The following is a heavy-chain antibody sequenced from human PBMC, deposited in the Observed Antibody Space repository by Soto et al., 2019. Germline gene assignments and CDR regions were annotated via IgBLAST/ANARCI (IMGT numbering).Heavy chain of an antibody. CDR3: ARQSLLRYFDWLLSDPPYGMDV. D-gene: IGHD3-9*01. Sequence: GASVKGSCKASGYTFTSYGISWVRQAPGQGLEWMGWISAYNGNTNYAQKLQGRVTMTTDTSTSTAYMELRSLRSDDTAVYYCARQSLLRYFDWLLSDPPYGMDVWGQGTTVTVSS. CDR1: GYTFTSYG. CDR2: ISAYNGNT. J-gene: IGHJ6*02. V-gene: IGHV1-18*04.